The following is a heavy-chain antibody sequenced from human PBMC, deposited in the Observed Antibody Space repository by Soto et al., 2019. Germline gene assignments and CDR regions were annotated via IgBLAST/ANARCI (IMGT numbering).Heavy chain of an antibody. CDR1: GGSITSGSYY. Sequence: QVQLQESGPGLVKPSETLSLICTVSGGSITSGSYYWGWIRQPPGKGLEWIGSIYYSGRTGYNPTLKTRVTISIDTSKSQFSLKVSSVTVADTAVYYCARQASEGYSSSPFRYWGQGTLVTVSS. J-gene: IGHJ4*02. CDR2: IYYSGRT. D-gene: IGHD6-6*01. CDR3: ARQASEGYSSSPFRY. V-gene: IGHV4-39*01.